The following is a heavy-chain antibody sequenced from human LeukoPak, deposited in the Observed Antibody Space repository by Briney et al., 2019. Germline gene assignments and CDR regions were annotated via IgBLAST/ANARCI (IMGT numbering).Heavy chain of an antibody. CDR2: IYSSGST. V-gene: IGHV4-4*07. D-gene: IGHD1-1*01. J-gene: IGHJ4*02. CDR1: GGSISSSY. Sequence: SETLSLTCTVSGGSISSSYWSWIRQSAGKRLEWIGRIYSSGSTDYTPSLKGRVTMSVDTSKNQFSLKLNSVTATDTAVYYCARWNRLIDFWGRGTLVTVSS. CDR3: ARWNRLIDF.